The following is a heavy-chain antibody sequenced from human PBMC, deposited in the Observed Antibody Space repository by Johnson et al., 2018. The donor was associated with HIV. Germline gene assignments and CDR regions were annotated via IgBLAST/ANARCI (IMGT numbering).Heavy chain of an antibody. J-gene: IGHJ3*02. CDR1: GFTFTDYY. CDR3: ARDSIRELELPDGFDI. V-gene: IGHV3-11*01. D-gene: IGHD1-7*01. CDR2: ISTSGGGI. Sequence: QVRLVESGGSLVKPGGSMRLSCAASGFTFTDYYMTWIRQAPGKGLEWVSHISTSGGGIYYADSVKGRFTISRDNARNSLYLQMNSLRVEDTAVYYCARDSIRELELPDGFDIWGQGTMVTVSS.